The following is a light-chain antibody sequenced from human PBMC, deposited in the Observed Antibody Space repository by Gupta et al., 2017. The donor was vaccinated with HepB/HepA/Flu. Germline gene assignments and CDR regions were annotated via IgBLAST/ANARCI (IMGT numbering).Light chain of an antibody. J-gene: IGKJ4*01. CDR3: RQGKHCLRL. CDR2: EGS. CDR1: QNRVFRDGNTY. V-gene: IGKV2-30*01. Sequence: DVVMTESPLSLAVTLGQPASISCRASQNRVFRDGNTYLNWFQQRPGQSPRRLIYEGSNRDSGVPDRFSGSGSGTDFTLEISRGEAEDVGIYYCRQGKHCLRLFGGGTKVDIK.